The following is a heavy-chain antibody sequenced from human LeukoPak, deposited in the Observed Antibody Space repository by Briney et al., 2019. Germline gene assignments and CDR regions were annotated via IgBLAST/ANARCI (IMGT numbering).Heavy chain of an antibody. CDR3: AKYMVRGRVNWFDP. D-gene: IGHD3-10*01. J-gene: IGHJ5*02. CDR1: GFTFSSNA. Sequence: PGGSLRLSCAASGFTFSSNAMSWVRQAPGKGLEWVSAISGSGGSTYYADSVKGRFTISRDNSKNTLYLQMNSLRAEDMAVYYCAKYMVRGRVNWFDPWGQGTLVTVSS. V-gene: IGHV3-23*01. CDR2: ISGSGGST.